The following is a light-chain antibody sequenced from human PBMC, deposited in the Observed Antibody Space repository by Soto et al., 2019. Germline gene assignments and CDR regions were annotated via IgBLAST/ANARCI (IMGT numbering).Light chain of an antibody. J-gene: IGKJ1*01. CDR3: QQYKT. CDR2: DAF. Sequence: EIELTQSPGTLSLSPGERATLSCRASQSVSTSYVAWYQQKFGQAPRLLIYDAFSRATGIPDRFSASGSGTDFTLTISRLEPEDFAVYYCQQYKTFGQGTKVDNK. V-gene: IGKV3-20*01. CDR1: QSVSTSY.